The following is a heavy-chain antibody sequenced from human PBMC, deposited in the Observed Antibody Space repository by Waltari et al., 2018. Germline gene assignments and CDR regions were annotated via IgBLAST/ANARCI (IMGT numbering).Heavy chain of an antibody. CDR2: IYPGDADT. D-gene: IGHD3-16*01. V-gene: IGHV5-51*01. CDR3: ARQQPGTWGHDAFDI. J-gene: IGHJ3*02. CDR1: GYSFTSYW. Sequence: EVQLVQSGAEVKKPGESLKISCKGSGYSFTSYWIGWVRQMPGKGLEWMGIIYPGDADTRYSPSLQGQVTISADKSISTAYLQWSSLKASDTAMYYCARQQPGTWGHDAFDIWGQGTMVTVSS.